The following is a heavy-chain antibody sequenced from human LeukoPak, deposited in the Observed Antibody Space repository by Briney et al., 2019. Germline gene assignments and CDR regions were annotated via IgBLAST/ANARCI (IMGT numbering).Heavy chain of an antibody. CDR1: GGSISSSY. CDR3: ARGLRCWNFDY. V-gene: IGHV4-59*01. Sequence: SETLSLTCTVSGGSISSSYWNWIRQPPGKGLERIGYIYYSGSTNYNPSLKSRVTISVDTSKNQFSLKLSSVTAADTAVYYCARGLRCWNFDYWGQGTLVTVSS. J-gene: IGHJ4*02. D-gene: IGHD3-16*01. CDR2: IYYSGST.